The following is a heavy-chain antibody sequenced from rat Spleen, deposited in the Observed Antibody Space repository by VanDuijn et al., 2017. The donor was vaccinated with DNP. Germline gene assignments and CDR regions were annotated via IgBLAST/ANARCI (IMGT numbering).Heavy chain of an antibody. J-gene: IGHJ2*01. V-gene: IGHV5-46*01. CDR1: GFTFSSFP. Sequence: EVQLVESGGGLVQPGRSMKLSCAASGFTFSSFPMAWVRQAPTKGLEWVATISTSGGSTYYPDSVKGRFTISRDNAKSTLYLQMNSLRSEDTATYYCTRGATPDYWGQGVMVTVSS. D-gene: IGHD3-4*01. CDR2: ISTSGGST. CDR3: TRGATPDY.